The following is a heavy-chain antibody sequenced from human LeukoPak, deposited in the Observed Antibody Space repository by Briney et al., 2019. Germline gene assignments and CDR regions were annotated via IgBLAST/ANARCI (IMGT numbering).Heavy chain of an antibody. CDR2: ISSSSSYI. CDR1: GFTVSSNY. D-gene: IGHD6-13*01. CDR3: ARDTLIAAAGFDYYGMDV. V-gene: IGHV3-21*01. J-gene: IGHJ6*02. Sequence: GGSLRLSCAASGFTVSSNYMSWVRQAPGKGLECVSSISSSSSYIYYADSVKGRFTISRDNAKNSLYLQMNSLRAEDTAVYYCARDTLIAAAGFDYYGMDVWGQGTTVTVSS.